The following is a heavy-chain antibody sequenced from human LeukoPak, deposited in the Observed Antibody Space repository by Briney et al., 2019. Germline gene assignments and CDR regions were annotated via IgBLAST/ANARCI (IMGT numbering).Heavy chain of an antibody. V-gene: IGHV4-34*01. Sequence: SETLSLTCAVYGGSFSGYYWSWIRQPPGKGLEWIGEINHSGSTNYNPSLKSRVTISVDTSKNQFSLKLSSVTAADTAVYYCARGRNRRYRSSTSCPIDLWGRGTLVTVSS. CDR2: INHSGST. CDR1: GGSFSGYY. D-gene: IGHD2-2*01. CDR3: ARGRNRRYRSSTSCPIDL. J-gene: IGHJ2*01.